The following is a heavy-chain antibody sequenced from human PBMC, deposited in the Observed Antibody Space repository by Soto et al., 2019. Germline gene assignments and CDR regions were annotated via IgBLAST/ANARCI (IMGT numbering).Heavy chain of an antibody. D-gene: IGHD2-15*01. V-gene: IGHV1-18*01. J-gene: IGHJ2*01. CDR1: GYTFSNFG. CDR2: IGPYNGNT. CDR3: ARCYCSVGSCYTCWHFDL. Sequence: QVQLVQSAAEVKKPGASVKVSCKASGYTFSNFGLSWVRQAPGQGLEWMGWIGPYNGNTDHAQKFQDRVTMPTDTSTNTAYMELRGLTSDDTAVYYCARCYCSVGSCYTCWHFDLWGRGTLVTVSS.